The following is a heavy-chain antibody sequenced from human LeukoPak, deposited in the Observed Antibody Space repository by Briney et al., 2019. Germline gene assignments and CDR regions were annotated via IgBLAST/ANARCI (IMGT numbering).Heavy chain of an antibody. D-gene: IGHD3-10*01. Sequence: GESLKISCKGSGYRFTSYWIGWVRQMPGKGLEWMGIIYPGDSDTRYSPSFQGQVTISADKSISTAYLQWSSLKASDTAMYYCARSGRSKLLWFGEPSFFDYWGQGTLVTVSS. CDR3: ARSGRSKLLWFGEPSFFDY. CDR1: GYRFTSYW. V-gene: IGHV5-51*01. J-gene: IGHJ4*02. CDR2: IYPGDSDT.